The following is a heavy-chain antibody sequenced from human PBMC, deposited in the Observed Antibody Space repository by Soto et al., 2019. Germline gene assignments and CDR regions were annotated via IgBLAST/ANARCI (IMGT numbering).Heavy chain of an antibody. D-gene: IGHD6-19*01. Sequence: EVQLVESGGGLVQPGGSLRLSCAASGFTFSVYSMNWIRQAPGKGLQWVSYMTSDMKTIHYADSVKGRFTISRDNAKNLVYLQMTSLRDEETAVYYCARSVEGHFDYWGQGALVTVSS. CDR3: ARSVEGHFDY. CDR2: MTSDMKTI. CDR1: GFTFSVYS. J-gene: IGHJ4*02. V-gene: IGHV3-48*02.